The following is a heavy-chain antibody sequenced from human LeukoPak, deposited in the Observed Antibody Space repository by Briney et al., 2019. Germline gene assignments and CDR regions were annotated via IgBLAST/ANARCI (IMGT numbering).Heavy chain of an antibody. CDR2: TSNSSSYI. J-gene: IGHJ6*02. V-gene: IGHV3-21*01. Sequence: GGPLSLSWEASGFTFSSYPMNWVRKAQGKGREGFSSTSNSSSYIYYADSVKGRLTISRDNAKNSLCLQMNSLRAEDTAVYYCARDPTPRYCSGGSCYTHYGMDVWGQGTTVTVSS. CDR3: ARDPTPRYCSGGSCYTHYGMDV. CDR1: GFTFSSYP. D-gene: IGHD2-15*01.